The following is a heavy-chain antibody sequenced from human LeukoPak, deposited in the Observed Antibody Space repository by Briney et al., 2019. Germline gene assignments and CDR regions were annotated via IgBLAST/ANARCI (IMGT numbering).Heavy chain of an antibody. D-gene: IGHD6-19*01. J-gene: IGHJ4*02. V-gene: IGHV1-2*02. Sequence: ASVKVSCKASGYTFTDYYMPWVRQAPGQGLEWMGWINPNSGGTDYAQKFQGRVTMTRDTSISTAYMDLSSLRSDDTAVYFCARDSHSSGWFLPDDCGQGTLVTVSS. CDR3: ARDSHSSGWFLPDD. CDR1: GYTFTDYY. CDR2: INPNSGGT.